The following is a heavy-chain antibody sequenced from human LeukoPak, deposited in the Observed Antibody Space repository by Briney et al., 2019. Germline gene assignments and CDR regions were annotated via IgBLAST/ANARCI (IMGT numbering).Heavy chain of an antibody. Sequence: PSETLSLTCAVYSGSFSGYYWSWIRQPPGKGLEWIGEINHSGSTNYNPSLKSRVTISVDTSKNQFSLKLSSVTAADTAVYYCARTRPRYYYDSRGKPPPYGMDVWGQGTTVTVSS. CDR1: SGSFSGYY. CDR3: ARTRPRYYYDSRGKPPPYGMDV. D-gene: IGHD3-22*01. CDR2: INHSGST. J-gene: IGHJ6*02. V-gene: IGHV4-34*01.